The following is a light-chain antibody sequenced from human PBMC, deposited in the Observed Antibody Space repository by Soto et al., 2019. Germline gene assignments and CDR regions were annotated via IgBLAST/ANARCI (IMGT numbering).Light chain of an antibody. J-gene: IGLJ2*01. CDR1: RSDVGNYNY. V-gene: IGLV2-14*03. CDR2: DVS. CDR3: SSYTATATLV. Sequence: QSALTQPASVSGSPGQSVTISCTGTRSDVGNYNYVSWYQQHPGKVPKLLIYDVSRRPSGISSRFSGSKSGNTASLTISGLQAEDEATYYCSSYTATATLVFGGGTKVT.